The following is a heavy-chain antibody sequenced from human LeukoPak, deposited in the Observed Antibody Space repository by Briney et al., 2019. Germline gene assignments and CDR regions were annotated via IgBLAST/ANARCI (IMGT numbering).Heavy chain of an antibody. CDR3: ARVRLNAFDI. Sequence: GASVKVSCKASEYTFIGYYMHWVRQAHGQGPEWMGWINPNGGATNYAQKFQGRATMTRDTSISTAYMELSRLRSDDTAVYYCARVRLNAFDIWGQGTMVIVSS. CDR2: INPNGGAT. J-gene: IGHJ3*02. V-gene: IGHV1-2*02. D-gene: IGHD3-16*01. CDR1: EYTFIGYY.